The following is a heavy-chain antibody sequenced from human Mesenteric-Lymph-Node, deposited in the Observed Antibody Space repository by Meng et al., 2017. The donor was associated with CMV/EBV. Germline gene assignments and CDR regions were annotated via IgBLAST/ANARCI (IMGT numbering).Heavy chain of an antibody. CDR3: ARSDIVVVPAAVDY. D-gene: IGHD2-2*01. CDR2: ISAYNGNT. J-gene: IGHJ4*02. V-gene: IGHV1-18*01. Sequence: ASVKVSCKASGYTFTSYDISWVRQAPGQGLEWMGWISAYNGNTNYAQKLQGRVTMTTDTSTSTAYMELRSLRSDDTAVYYCARSDIVVVPAAVDYWGQGTLVTVSS. CDR1: GYTFTSYD.